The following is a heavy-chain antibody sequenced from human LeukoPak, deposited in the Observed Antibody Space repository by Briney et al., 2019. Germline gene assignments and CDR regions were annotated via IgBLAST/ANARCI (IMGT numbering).Heavy chain of an antibody. CDR1: GYTFIDYH. Sequence: GASVKVSCKASGYTFIDYHIHWVRQAPGQGLEWMGWINPKNGGTRLAQRLQGRVTMTRDTSTGTVYMELSSLRSDDTAVYYCAKRGWRGVVTPAAALDYWGQGTLVTVSS. D-gene: IGHD2-2*01. CDR3: AKRGWRGVVTPAAALDY. V-gene: IGHV1-2*02. CDR2: INPKNGGT. J-gene: IGHJ4*02.